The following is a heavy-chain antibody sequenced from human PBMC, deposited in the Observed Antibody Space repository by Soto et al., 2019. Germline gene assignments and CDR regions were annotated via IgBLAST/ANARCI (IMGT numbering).Heavy chain of an antibody. J-gene: IGHJ6*01. CDR2: VSMDSDTI. D-gene: IGHD3-3*01. V-gene: IGHV3-48*02. CDR1: VFDFSTYS. Sequence: WWSLRLSCTASVFDFSTYSMNWVRQAPGKGLEWIAYVSMDSDTIHYADSVKGRFTISRDDAENSLYLQMNSLRDEDTATYYCARLYYDYVWGQGTTVTVSS. CDR3: ARLYYDYV.